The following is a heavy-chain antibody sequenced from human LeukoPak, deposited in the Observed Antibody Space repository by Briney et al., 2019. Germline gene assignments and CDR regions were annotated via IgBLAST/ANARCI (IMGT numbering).Heavy chain of an antibody. CDR3: ARDPLWFGEQYYYGMDV. CDR2: IYYSGST. Sequence: SETLSLTCTVSGGSVSSGSYYWSWIRQPPGKGLEWIGYIYYSGSTNYNPSPKSRVTISVDTSKNQFSLKLSSVTAADTAVYYCARDPLWFGEQYYYGMDVWGQGTTVTVSS. J-gene: IGHJ6*02. CDR1: GGSVSSGSYY. V-gene: IGHV4-61*01. D-gene: IGHD3-10*01.